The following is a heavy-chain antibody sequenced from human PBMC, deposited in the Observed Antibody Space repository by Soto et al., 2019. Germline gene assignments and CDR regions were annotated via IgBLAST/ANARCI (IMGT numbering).Heavy chain of an antibody. Sequence: PSETLSLTCTVSGGSISSGDYYWSWIRQPPGKGLEWIGYIYYSGSTYYNPSLKSRVTISVDTSKNQFSLKLSSVTAADTAVYYCARDRFFGVVRYYYYGMDVWGQGTTVTVSS. J-gene: IGHJ6*02. V-gene: IGHV4-30-4*01. CDR2: IYYSGST. D-gene: IGHD3-3*01. CDR3: ARDRFFGVVRYYYYGMDV. CDR1: GGSISSGDYY.